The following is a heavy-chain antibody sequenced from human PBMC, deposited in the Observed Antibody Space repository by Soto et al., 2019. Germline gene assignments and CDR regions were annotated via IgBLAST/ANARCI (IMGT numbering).Heavy chain of an antibody. J-gene: IGHJ4*02. D-gene: IGHD3-22*01. CDR1: GFTFSGYA. CDR3: ARDRVMIVVVPGPGYFDY. CDR2: ISYDGSNK. V-gene: IGHV3-30-3*01. Sequence: QVQLVESGGGVVQPGRSLRLSCAASGFTFSGYAMHWVRQAPGKGLEWVAVISYDGSNKYYADSVKGRFTISRDNSKNTLYLQMNSLRAEDTAVYYCARDRVMIVVVPGPGYFDYWGQGTLVTVSS.